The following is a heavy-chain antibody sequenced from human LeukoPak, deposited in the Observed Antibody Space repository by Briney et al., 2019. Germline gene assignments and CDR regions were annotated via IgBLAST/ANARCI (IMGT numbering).Heavy chain of an antibody. CDR1: GFTFSNYG. V-gene: IGHV3-30*18. Sequence: GRSLRLSCAASGFTFSNYGMHWVRQAPGKGPEWVALISYDGSDKYYTDSVKGRFTVSRDNSKNTLSLQMNSLRAEDTAVYYCANSPLLGYWGQGTLVTVSS. CDR3: ANSPLLGY. J-gene: IGHJ4*02. CDR2: ISYDGSDK.